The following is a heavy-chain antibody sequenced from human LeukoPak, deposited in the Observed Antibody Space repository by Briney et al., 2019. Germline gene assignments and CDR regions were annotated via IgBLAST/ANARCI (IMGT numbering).Heavy chain of an antibody. D-gene: IGHD4-17*01. CDR3: ARGTTVTTAVLVPNDAFDI. Sequence: ASVKVSCKASGGTFNSYAINWVRQAPGQGPEWMGGSIPMFGTTNFAPEFQGRVTITADEFTNTAYMELTSLKSEDTAVYYCARGTTVTTAVLVPNDAFDIWGQGTMVTVSS. CDR2: SIPMFGTT. CDR1: GGTFNSYA. J-gene: IGHJ3*02. V-gene: IGHV1-69*13.